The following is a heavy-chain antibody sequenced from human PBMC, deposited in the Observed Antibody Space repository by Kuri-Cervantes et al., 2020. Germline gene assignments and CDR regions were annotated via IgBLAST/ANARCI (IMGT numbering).Heavy chain of an antibody. CDR2: ISATGRST. CDR1: GFIFNDHY. CDR3: ARESTVAGTCLDF. V-gene: IGHV3-23*01. J-gene: IGHJ4*02. D-gene: IGHD6-19*01. Sequence: GESLKISCAASGFIFNDHYIDWVRQAPGKGLEWVSVISATGRSTYYADSVKGRFTISRDNSKNMLYLEMNSLTVEDTAVYYCARESTVAGTCLDFWGQGTLVTVSS.